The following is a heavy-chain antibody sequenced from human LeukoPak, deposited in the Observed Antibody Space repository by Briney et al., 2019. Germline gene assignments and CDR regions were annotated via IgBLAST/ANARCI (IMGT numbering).Heavy chain of an antibody. CDR1: GFTFSSYA. CDR2: IYSGGTT. Sequence: GGSLRLSCAASGFTFSSYAMNWVRQAPGKGLEWVSVIYSGGTTYYADSVKGRFTISRDNSKNTLDLQMNSLRAEDTAVYFCARGLSTGNTGYYFDYWGRGTLVTVSS. V-gene: IGHV3-23*03. D-gene: IGHD2-8*02. J-gene: IGHJ4*02. CDR3: ARGLSTGNTGYYFDY.